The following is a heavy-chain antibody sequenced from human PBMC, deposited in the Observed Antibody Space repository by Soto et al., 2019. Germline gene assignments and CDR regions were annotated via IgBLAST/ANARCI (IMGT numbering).Heavy chain of an antibody. D-gene: IGHD4-17*01. CDR1: GFTFSSYD. CDR2: IGTAGDT. CDR3: ARAVTFYGGNPGPSYYFDY. V-gene: IGHV3-13*04. J-gene: IGHJ4*02. Sequence: GGSLRLSCAASGFTFSSYDMHWVRQATGKGLEWVSAIGTAGDTYYPGSVKGRFTISRENAKNSLYLQMNSLRAGDTAVYYCARAVTFYGGNPGPSYYFDYWGQGTLVTVSS.